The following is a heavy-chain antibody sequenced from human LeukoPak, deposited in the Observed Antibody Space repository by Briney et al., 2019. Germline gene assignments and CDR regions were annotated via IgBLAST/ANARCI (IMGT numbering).Heavy chain of an antibody. V-gene: IGHV4-59*01. D-gene: IGHD1-26*01. J-gene: IGHJ4*02. Sequence: SETLSLTFTVPGGAIRSTDWSWIRQPPGKGLEWIGYIYYSGSTKYNPSLKSRVTISVDTSKNQFSLKVSSVTAADTAVYYCAGGSYYFDYWGQGTLVTVSS. CDR1: GGAIRSTD. CDR2: IYYSGST. CDR3: AGGSYYFDY.